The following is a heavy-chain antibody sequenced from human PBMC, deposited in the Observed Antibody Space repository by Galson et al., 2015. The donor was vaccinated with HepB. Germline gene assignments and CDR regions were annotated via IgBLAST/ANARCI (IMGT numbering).Heavy chain of an antibody. D-gene: IGHD3-16*02. Sequence: SLRLSCAASGFTFSSYGMHWVRQAPGKGLEWVAVIWYDGSNKYYADSVKGRFTISRDNSKNTLYLQMNSLRAEDTAVYYCARDRSLRVWGSYRHNWFDPWGQGTLVTVSS. CDR2: IWYDGSNK. CDR1: GFTFSSYG. J-gene: IGHJ5*02. CDR3: ARDRSLRVWGSYRHNWFDP. V-gene: IGHV3-33*01.